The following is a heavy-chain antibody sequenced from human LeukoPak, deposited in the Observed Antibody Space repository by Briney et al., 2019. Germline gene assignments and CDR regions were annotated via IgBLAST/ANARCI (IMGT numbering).Heavy chain of an antibody. CDR3: ASRYCSGGSCANWFDP. CDR1: GGTFSSYA. CDR2: IIPIFGTA. Sequence: GASVKVSCKASGGTFSSYAISWVRQAPGQGLEWMGGIIPIFGTANYAQKFQGRVTITADESTSTAYMELSSLRSEDTAVYYCASRYCSGGSCANWFDPWGQGTLVTVSS. D-gene: IGHD2-15*01. J-gene: IGHJ5*02. V-gene: IGHV1-69*13.